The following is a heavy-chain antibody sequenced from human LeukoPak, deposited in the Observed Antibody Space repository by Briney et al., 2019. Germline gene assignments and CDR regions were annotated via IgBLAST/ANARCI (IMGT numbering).Heavy chain of an antibody. CDR2: ISSSSSYI. CDR1: GFTFSSYW. J-gene: IGHJ4*02. CDR3: ARAGYCSSTSCSEDYFDY. Sequence: GGSLRLSCAASGFTFSSYWMSWVRQAPGKGLEWVSSISSSSSYIYYADSVKGRFTISRDNAKNSLYLQMNSLRAEDTAVYYCARAGYCSSTSCSEDYFDYWGQGTLVTVSS. D-gene: IGHD2-2*01. V-gene: IGHV3-21*01.